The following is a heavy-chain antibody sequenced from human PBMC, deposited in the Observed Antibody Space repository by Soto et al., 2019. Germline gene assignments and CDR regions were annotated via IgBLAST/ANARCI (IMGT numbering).Heavy chain of an antibody. CDR2: ISGSGGST. Sequence: EVQLLESGGGLVQPGGSLRLSCAASGFTFSSYAMSWVRQAPGKGLEWVSAISGSGGSTYYADSVKGRFTIPRDKSKNTLDLQMNSLRAEDTAVYYCAKDSGYSGYAFGSFDYWGQGTLVTVSS. D-gene: IGHD5-12*01. V-gene: IGHV3-23*01. J-gene: IGHJ4*02. CDR1: GFTFSSYA. CDR3: AKDSGYSGYAFGSFDY.